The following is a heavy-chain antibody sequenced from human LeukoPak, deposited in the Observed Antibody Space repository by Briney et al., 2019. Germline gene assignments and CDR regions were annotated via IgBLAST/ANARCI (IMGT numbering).Heavy chain of an antibody. CDR1: GFTFSSYA. J-gene: IGHJ4*02. CDR3: AKGWRGYDYPYYFDY. Sequence: PGGSLRLSCAASGFTFSSYAMSWVRQAPGKGLEWVSAISASAGPTYYADSVKGRFTISRDNSKNTLYLQMNSLRAEDTAVYYCAKGWRGYDYPYYFDYWGQGTLVTVSS. CDR2: ISASAGPT. V-gene: IGHV3-23*01. D-gene: IGHD5-12*01.